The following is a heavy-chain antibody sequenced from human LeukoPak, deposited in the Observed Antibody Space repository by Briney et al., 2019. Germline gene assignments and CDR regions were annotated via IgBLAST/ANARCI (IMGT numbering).Heavy chain of an antibody. CDR2: INPNSGGT. CDR3: ARSRYCSGGSCYSNYFDY. Sequence: ASVTVSFKASGYTFTDYYMHWVRQAPGQGLEGMGWINPNSGGTNYAQKFQGRVTMTRDTSISTAYMELSRLRSDDTAVYYCARSRYCSGGSCYSNYFDYWGQGTLVTVSS. J-gene: IGHJ4*02. CDR1: GYTFTDYY. V-gene: IGHV1-2*02. D-gene: IGHD2-15*01.